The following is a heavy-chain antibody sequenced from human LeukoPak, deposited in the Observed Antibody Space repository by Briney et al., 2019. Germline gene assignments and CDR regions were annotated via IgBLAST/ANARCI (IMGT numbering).Heavy chain of an antibody. V-gene: IGHV3-30*18. CDR1: GFTFSSYG. CDR3: ANAYDILTGPPIGGDY. Sequence: PGGSLRLSCAASGFTFSSYGMHWVRQAPGKGVEWVAVISYDGSNKYYADSVKGRFTISRDNSKNTLYLQMNSLRAEDTAVYYCANAYDILTGPPIGGDYWGQGTLVTVSS. J-gene: IGHJ4*02. D-gene: IGHD3-9*01. CDR2: ISYDGSNK.